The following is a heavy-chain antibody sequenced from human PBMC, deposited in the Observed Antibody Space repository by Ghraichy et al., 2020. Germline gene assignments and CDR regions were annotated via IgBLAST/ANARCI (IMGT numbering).Heavy chain of an antibody. D-gene: IGHD3-22*01. V-gene: IGHV3-23*01. J-gene: IGHJ4*02. Sequence: GVLNISCAASGFTFSSYAMSWVRQAPGKGLEWVSAISGSGGSTYYADSVKGRFTISRDNSKDTLYLQMNSLRAEDTAVYYCAKPFRGITMMDYWGQGTLVTVSS. CDR2: ISGSGGST. CDR3: AKPFRGITMMDY. CDR1: GFTFSSYA.